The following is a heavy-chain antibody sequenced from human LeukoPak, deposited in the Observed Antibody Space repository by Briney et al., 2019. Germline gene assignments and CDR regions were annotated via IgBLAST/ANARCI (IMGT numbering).Heavy chain of an antibody. V-gene: IGHV1-69*05. Sequence: GASVKVSCKASGGTFSSYAISWVRQAPGQGLEWMGGIIPIFGTANYAQKFQGRVTITTDESTSTAYMELSSLRSEDTAVYYCAIRGYNYGLTENAIDYWGQGTLVTVSS. J-gene: IGHJ4*02. D-gene: IGHD5-18*01. CDR1: GGTFSSYA. CDR2: IIPIFGTA. CDR3: AIRGYNYGLTENAIDY.